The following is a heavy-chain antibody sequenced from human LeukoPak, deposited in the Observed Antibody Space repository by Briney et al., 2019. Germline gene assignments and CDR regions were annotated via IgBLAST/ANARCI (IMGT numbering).Heavy chain of an antibody. V-gene: IGHV3-23*01. CDR3: AKVITDWFGELTHVDYYYMDV. D-gene: IGHD3-10*01. CDR2: ISGSGGST. Sequence: PGGSLRLSCAASGFTFSSYGMSWVRQAPGKGLEWVSAISGSGGSTYYADSVKGRFTISRDNSKNTLYLQMNSLRAEDTAVYYCAKVITDWFGELTHVDYYYMDVWGKGTTVTISS. J-gene: IGHJ6*03. CDR1: GFTFSSYG.